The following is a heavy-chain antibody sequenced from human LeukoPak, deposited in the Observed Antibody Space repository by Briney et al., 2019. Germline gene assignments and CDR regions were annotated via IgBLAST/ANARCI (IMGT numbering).Heavy chain of an antibody. J-gene: IGHJ4*02. CDR2: ISAYNGNT. D-gene: IGHD3-16*02. CDR3: ARDKLDYDYVWGSYRYTFRIDY. Sequence: ASVKVSCKASGYTFTSYGISWVRQAPGQGLEWMGWISAYNGNTNYAQKLQGRVTMTTDTSTSTAYMELRSLRSDDKAVYYCARDKLDYDYVWGSYRYTFRIDYWGQGTLVTVSS. V-gene: IGHV1-18*01. CDR1: GYTFTSYG.